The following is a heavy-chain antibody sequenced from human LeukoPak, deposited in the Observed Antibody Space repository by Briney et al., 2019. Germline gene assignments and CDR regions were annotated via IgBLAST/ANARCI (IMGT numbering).Heavy chain of an antibody. V-gene: IGHV1-3*01. CDR2: INAGNGNT. Sequence: ASVKVSCKASGYTFTSYAMHWVRQAPGQRLEWMGWINAGNGNTKYSQKFQGRVTITRDTSASTAYMELSSLRYEDTAVCYCARERGYCSSTSCYRDAFDIWGQGTMVTVSS. D-gene: IGHD2-2*01. CDR3: ARERGYCSSTSCYRDAFDI. CDR1: GYTFTSYA. J-gene: IGHJ3*02.